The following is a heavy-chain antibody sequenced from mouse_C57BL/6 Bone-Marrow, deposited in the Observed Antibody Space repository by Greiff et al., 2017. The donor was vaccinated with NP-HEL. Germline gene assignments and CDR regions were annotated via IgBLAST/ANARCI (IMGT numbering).Heavy chain of an antibody. D-gene: IGHD1-1*02. CDR1: GFTFSSYG. Sequence: EVKVVESGGDLVKPGGSLKLSCAASGFTFSSYGMSWVRQTPDKRLEWVATISSGGSYTYYPDSVKGRFTISRDNAKNTLYLQMSSLKSEDTAMYYCARYTIPLFDYWGQGTTLTVSS. V-gene: IGHV5-6*01. CDR3: ARYTIPLFDY. CDR2: ISSGGSYT. J-gene: IGHJ2*01.